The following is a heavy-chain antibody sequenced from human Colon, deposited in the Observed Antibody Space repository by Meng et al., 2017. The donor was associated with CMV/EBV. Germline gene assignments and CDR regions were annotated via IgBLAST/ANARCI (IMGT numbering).Heavy chain of an antibody. D-gene: IGHD5-12*01. CDR2: IFYNGTT. CDR1: GCSITSGNYY. V-gene: IGHV4-31*02. Sequence: SGCSITSGNYYYNWIRQHPDKGLKWLCYIFYNGTTNYNPSFESRISISLDTSTNQVSLNLTSVTAADTAVYFCARASIVTTIRYFDLWGQRTLVTVSS. J-gene: IGHJ4*02. CDR3: ARASIVTTIRYFDL.